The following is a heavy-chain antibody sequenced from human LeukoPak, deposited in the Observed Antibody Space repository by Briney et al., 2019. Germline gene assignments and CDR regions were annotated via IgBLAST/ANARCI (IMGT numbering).Heavy chain of an antibody. CDR2: ISAYNGNT. CDR1: GYTFTSYA. CDR3: ASGYDYGFPMDY. V-gene: IGHV1-18*01. D-gene: IGHD5-12*01. J-gene: IGHJ4*02. Sequence: ASVKVSCKASGYTFTSYAMNWVRQAPGQGLEWMGWISAYNGNTNYAQKLQGRVTMTTDTSTSTAYMELRSLRSDDTAVYYCASGYDYGFPMDYWGQGTLVTVSS.